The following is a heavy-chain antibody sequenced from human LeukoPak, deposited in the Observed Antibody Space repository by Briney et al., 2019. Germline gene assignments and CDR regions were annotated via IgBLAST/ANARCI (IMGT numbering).Heavy chain of an antibody. D-gene: IGHD2-2*01. CDR2: TSAYNGNT. CDR3: ARIGCSSTSCYGNSVDP. Sequence: ASVKVSCKASGYTFTNYGINWVRQAPSQGLEWMGWTSAYNGNTLYAQKFQGRVTMTTDTSTSTAYMELRSLRSDDTAVYYCARIGCSSTSCYGNSVDPWGQGTLVTVSS. V-gene: IGHV1-18*01. J-gene: IGHJ5*02. CDR1: GYTFTNYG.